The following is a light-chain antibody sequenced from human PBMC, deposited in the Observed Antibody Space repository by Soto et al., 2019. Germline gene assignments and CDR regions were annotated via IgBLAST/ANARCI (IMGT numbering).Light chain of an antibody. Sequence: DIQMTQSPSSVSASVGDRVTITCRASQRITTWLAWYQQKPGKAPELLIYAASSLRSGVPSRFSGSGSGTDFTLTSSSLQPEDLATYYCQQANCFPFTYGPGTKVDLK. J-gene: IGKJ3*01. CDR3: QQANCFPFT. V-gene: IGKV1-12*01. CDR2: AAS. CDR1: QRITTW.